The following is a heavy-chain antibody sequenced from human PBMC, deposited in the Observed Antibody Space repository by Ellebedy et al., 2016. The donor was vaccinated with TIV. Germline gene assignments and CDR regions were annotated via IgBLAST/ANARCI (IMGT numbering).Heavy chain of an antibody. CDR1: GFTFSSYS. V-gene: IGHV3-48*01. CDR3: AGSYTGYYYYYYMDV. Sequence: GGSLRLSXAASGFTFSSYSMNWVRQAPGKGLEWVSYISSSSSTIYYADSVKGRFTISRDNSKNTLYLQMNSLRAEDTAVYYCAGSYTGYYYYYYMDVWGKGTTVTVSS. D-gene: IGHD1-26*01. J-gene: IGHJ6*03. CDR2: ISSSSSTI.